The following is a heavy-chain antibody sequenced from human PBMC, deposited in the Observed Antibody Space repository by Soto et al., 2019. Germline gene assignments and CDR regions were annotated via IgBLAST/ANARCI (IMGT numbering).Heavy chain of an antibody. J-gene: IGHJ4*02. D-gene: IGHD3-9*01. CDR1: GFTFSSYA. CDR3: ARDAYYDILTGRFDY. CDR2: ISYDGSNK. V-gene: IGHV3-30-3*01. Sequence: QVQLVESGGGVVQPGRSLRLSCAASGFTFSSYAMHWVRQAPGKGLEWVAVISYDGSNKYYADSVKGRFTISRDNSKNTLDLQMNSLIAEDTAVYYCARDAYYDILTGRFDYWCQGTLVTVSS.